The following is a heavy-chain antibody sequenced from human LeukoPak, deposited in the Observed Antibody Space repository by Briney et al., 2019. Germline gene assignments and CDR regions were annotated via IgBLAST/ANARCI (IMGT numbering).Heavy chain of an antibody. CDR2: MNAKSRNT. D-gene: IGHD5-18*01. J-gene: IGHJ5*02. CDR3: ARGVGGYSYALGAYWFDP. CDR1: GYTFTSYD. V-gene: IGHV1-8*01. Sequence: GASVKVSCKGSGYTFTSYDTNWGGQATGQGEERKGGMNAKSRNTGYAHTFPARVTMPRNTSLRTAYMALSSLRSEHTAVYYCARGVGGYSYALGAYWFDPWGQGTRVTVSS.